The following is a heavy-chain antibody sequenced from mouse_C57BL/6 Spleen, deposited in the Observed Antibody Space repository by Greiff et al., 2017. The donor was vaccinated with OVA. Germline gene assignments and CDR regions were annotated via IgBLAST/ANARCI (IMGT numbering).Heavy chain of an antibody. V-gene: IGHV1-82*01. CDR2: IYPGEGAT. CDR3: ARAANGSGYYYAMDY. D-gene: IGHD1-1*01. J-gene: IGHJ4*01. CDR1: GYAFSSSW. Sequence: VQLLQSGPELVEPGASVKISCKASGYAFSSSWMNWVKQRPGKGLEWIGLIYPGEGATNYNGKFKGKATLTADKTYSTAYMKLSSLTSEDSAVYLWARAANGSGYYYAMDYWGKGTSVTVSS.